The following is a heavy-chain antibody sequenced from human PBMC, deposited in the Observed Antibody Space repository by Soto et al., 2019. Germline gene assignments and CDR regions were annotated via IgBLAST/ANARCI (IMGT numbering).Heavy chain of an antibody. J-gene: IGHJ6*02. CDR3: ARGPGGLLGYDSHYYYGMDV. CDR1: GFTFSSYG. CDR2: IWYDGSNK. Sequence: QVQLVESGGGVVQPGRSLRLSCAASGFTFSSYGMHWVRQAPGQGLEWVAVIWYDGSNKYYADSVKGRFTISRDNSKNTLYLQMNSLRAEDTAVYYCARGPGGLLGYDSHYYYGMDVWGQGTTVTVSS. V-gene: IGHV3-33*01. D-gene: IGHD5-12*01.